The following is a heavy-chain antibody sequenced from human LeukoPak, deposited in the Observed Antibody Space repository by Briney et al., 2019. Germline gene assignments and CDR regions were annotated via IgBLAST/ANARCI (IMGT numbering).Heavy chain of an antibody. CDR1: GGSFSGYY. Sequence: SETLSLTCAVYGGSFSGYYWSWIRQPPGKGLEWIGEINHSGSTNYNPSLKSRVTISVDTSKNQFSLKLSSVTAADTAVYYCARHGDSSGSLDYWGQGTLVTVSS. CDR2: INHSGST. J-gene: IGHJ4*02. D-gene: IGHD6-19*01. CDR3: ARHGDSSGSLDY. V-gene: IGHV4-34*01.